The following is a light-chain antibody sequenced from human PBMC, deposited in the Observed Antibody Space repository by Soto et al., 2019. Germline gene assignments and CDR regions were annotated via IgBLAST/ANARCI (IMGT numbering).Light chain of an antibody. V-gene: IGKV3-20*01. Sequence: EIVLTQSPGTLSLSPGERATLSCRASQSISSRYLAWYQQTPGRAPRLLIYGASSRATGIPDRFSGSASGTDFTLTITRLEPEDFAVYYCHHYDDSPPFTFGPGTRWIS. CDR2: GAS. CDR1: QSISSRY. J-gene: IGKJ3*01. CDR3: HHYDDSPPFT.